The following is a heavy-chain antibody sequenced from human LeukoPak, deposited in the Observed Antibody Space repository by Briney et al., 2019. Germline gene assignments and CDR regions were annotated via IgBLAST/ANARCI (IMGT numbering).Heavy chain of an antibody. CDR3: ARARTIFGVVIPEDDAFDI. D-gene: IGHD3-3*01. J-gene: IGHJ3*02. CDR1: GYSIRSGDY. CDR2: IYHSGST. V-gene: IGHV4-38-2*01. Sequence: SETLSLTCAVSGYSIRSGDYWGWIRQSPGKGLEWIGSIYHSGSTHYNPSLKSRVTISADTSKNQFSLMLSSVTAADTAVYYCARARTIFGVVIPEDDAFDIWGQGTMVTVSS.